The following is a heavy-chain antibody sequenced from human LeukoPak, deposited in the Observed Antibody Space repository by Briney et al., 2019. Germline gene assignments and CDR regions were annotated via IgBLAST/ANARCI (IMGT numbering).Heavy chain of an antibody. CDR1: GFTFSNAW. Sequence: PGGSLRLSCAASGFTFSNAWMSWVRQAPGKGLEWVGRIKSKTGGGTTDYAAPVKGRFTISRDDSKNTLYLQMNSLKTEDTAVYYCTTIRGYCSSTSCYALDYWGQGTLVTVSS. D-gene: IGHD2-2*01. CDR3: TTIRGYCSSTSCYALDY. V-gene: IGHV3-15*01. J-gene: IGHJ4*02. CDR2: IKSKTGGGTT.